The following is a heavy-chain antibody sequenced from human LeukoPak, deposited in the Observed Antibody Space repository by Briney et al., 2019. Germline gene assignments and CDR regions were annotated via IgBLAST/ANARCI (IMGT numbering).Heavy chain of an antibody. D-gene: IGHD5-18*01. J-gene: IGHJ5*02. V-gene: IGHV4-39*07. Sequence: SETLSLTCTVSGGSISSSGYYWGWIRQPPGKGLEWIGSIYYSGSTYYNPSLKSRVTISVDTSKNQFSLKLSSVTAADTAVYYCARDGYSYGYNWFDPWGQGTLVTVSS. CDR3: ARDGYSYGYNWFDP. CDR1: GGSISSSGYY. CDR2: IYYSGST.